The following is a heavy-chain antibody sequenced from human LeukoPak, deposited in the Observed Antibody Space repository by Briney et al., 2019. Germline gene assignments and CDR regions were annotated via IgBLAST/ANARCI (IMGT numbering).Heavy chain of an antibody. J-gene: IGHJ4*02. Sequence: GSLRLSCAASGFTVSSNYMSWVRQHPGKGLEWIGYILYSGSTNYNPSLKSRVTISVDTSNNEFSLKLSSVTAADTAVYYCVGGYDSKKLGYWGQGTLVTVSS. CDR1: GFTVSSNY. D-gene: IGHD3-22*01. CDR2: ILYSGST. CDR3: VGGYDSKKLGY. V-gene: IGHV4-59*06.